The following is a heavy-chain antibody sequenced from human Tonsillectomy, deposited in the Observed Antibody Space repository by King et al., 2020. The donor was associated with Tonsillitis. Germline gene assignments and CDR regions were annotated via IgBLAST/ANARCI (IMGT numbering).Heavy chain of an antibody. CDR3: ARVGGIDYGDSRNRYFDL. CDR2: IYYSGST. V-gene: IGHV4-30-4*01. J-gene: IGHJ2*01. CDR1: GGSISSGDYY. Sequence: QLQESGPGLVKPSQTLSLTCTVSGGSISSGDYYWSWIRQPPGKGLEWIGYIYYSGSTYYNPSLKSRVTISVDTSKNQFSLKLSSVTAADTAVYYCARVGGIDYGDSRNRYFDLWGRGTLVTVSS. D-gene: IGHD4-17*01.